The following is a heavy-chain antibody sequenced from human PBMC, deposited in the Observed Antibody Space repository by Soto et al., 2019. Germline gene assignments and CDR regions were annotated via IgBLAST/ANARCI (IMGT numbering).Heavy chain of an antibody. D-gene: IGHD2-21*02. Sequence: SETLSLTCAVSGGSISSGFYSWSWIRQPPGQGLEWIGYIYNSGNTYYNPSLMSRVAISVDRSQNHFSLKLTSVTAADTAVYYCARGSDGVWNWFDPWGQGTQVTVSS. J-gene: IGHJ5*02. V-gene: IGHV4-30-2*01. CDR3: ARGSDGVWNWFDP. CDR1: GGSISSGFYS. CDR2: IYNSGNT.